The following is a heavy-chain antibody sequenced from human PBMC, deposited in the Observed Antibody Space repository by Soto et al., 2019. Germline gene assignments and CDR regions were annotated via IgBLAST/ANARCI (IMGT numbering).Heavy chain of an antibody. Sequence: EVRLVESGGGLVQPGESLRLSCEASGFTVGTNYISWVRQSPGKGLEWVSVIYAPGHTYYPDSVKGRFTISRDKSLNTVSLQMSSLRVDDTAVYYCARAIVTPGTYYIDVWGKGTTVTVSS. D-gene: IGHD4-4*01. CDR1: GFTVGTNY. J-gene: IGHJ6*03. CDR3: ARAIVTPGTYYIDV. V-gene: IGHV3-66*01. CDR2: IYAPGHT.